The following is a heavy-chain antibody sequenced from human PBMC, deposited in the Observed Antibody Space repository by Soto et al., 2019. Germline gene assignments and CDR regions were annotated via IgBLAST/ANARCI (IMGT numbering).Heavy chain of an antibody. J-gene: IGHJ4*02. D-gene: IGHD3-16*01. CDR1: GFTFSSYG. Sequence: QVQLVESGGGVVQPGRSLRLSCAASGFTFSSYGMHWVRQAPGKGLEWVAVIWYDGSNKYYADSVKDRFTISRDNSKNTLYLQMNSLRAEDTAVYYCARDWGSWSGGRGTQNDYWGQGTLVTVS. CDR3: ARDWGSWSGGRGTQNDY. V-gene: IGHV3-33*01. CDR2: IWYDGSNK.